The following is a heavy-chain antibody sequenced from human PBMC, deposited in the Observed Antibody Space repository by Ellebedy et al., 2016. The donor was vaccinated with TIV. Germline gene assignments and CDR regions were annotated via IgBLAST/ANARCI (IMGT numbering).Heavy chain of an antibody. CDR1: GFTFSNNS. J-gene: IGHJ4*02. D-gene: IGHD5-24*01. CDR3: AKEDWLNGNKNGTYYFDY. V-gene: IGHV3-30*18. CDR2: ISDDGSYK. Sequence: GESLKISCAASGFTFSNNSMNWVRQAPGKGLEWVAAISDDGSYKYYADSVKGRFTISRDNSKNTLYLQMNRLRTEDTAVYYCAKEDWLNGNKNGTYYFDYWGQGTLVTVSS.